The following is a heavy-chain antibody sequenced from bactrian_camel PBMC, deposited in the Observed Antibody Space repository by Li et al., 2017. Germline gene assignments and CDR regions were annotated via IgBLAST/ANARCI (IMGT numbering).Heavy chain of an antibody. Sequence: QLVESGGGLVQPGGSLTLSCAASGFTFSNGWMHWVRQAPGKGLEWVSSISSGGGSTYYADSVKGRFAVSRDNAKNTVYLQMYSLKLEDTAVYFCTRMWRTDYAVFDGWSQGTQVTVS. CDR1: GFTFSNGW. J-gene: IGHJ4*01. V-gene: IGHV3S25*01. CDR3: TRMWRTDYAVFDG. D-gene: IGHD5*01. CDR2: ISSGGGST.